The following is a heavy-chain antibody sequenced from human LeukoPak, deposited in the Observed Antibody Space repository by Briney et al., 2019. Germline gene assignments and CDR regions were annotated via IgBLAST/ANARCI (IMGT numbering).Heavy chain of an antibody. CDR2: INHSGST. CDR3: ARWRHCSGGSCYKKSWFDP. CDR1: GGSFSGYY. Sequence: SETLSLTRAVYGGSFSGYYWSWIRQPPGKGLEWIGEINHSGSTNYNPSLKSRVTISVDTSKNQFSLKLSSVTAADTAVYYCARWRHCSGGSCYKKSWFDPGGQGTLVTVSS. D-gene: IGHD2-15*01. J-gene: IGHJ5*02. V-gene: IGHV4-34*01.